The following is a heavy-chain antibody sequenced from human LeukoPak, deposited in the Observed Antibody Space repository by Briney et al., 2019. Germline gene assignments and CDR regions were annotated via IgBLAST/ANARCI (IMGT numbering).Heavy chain of an antibody. Sequence: SETLSLTCTVSGYPISSGYYWGWIRQPPGKGLEWIGSIYHSGSTYYNPSLKSRVTISVDTSKNQFSLKLSSVTAADTAVYYCARMGRYSASWYSDYWGQGTLVTVSS. CDR1: GYPISSGYY. D-gene: IGHD6-13*01. CDR2: IYHSGST. J-gene: IGHJ4*02. V-gene: IGHV4-38-2*02. CDR3: ARMGRYSASWYSDY.